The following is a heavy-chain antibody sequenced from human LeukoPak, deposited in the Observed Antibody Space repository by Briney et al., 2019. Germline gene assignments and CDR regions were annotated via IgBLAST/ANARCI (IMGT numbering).Heavy chain of an antibody. CDR2: IWKDGSNK. Sequence: GGTLRLSCAASGFTFSGCAIHWIRQAPGRGLEGVAVIWKDGSNKYYVDSVKGRFTVSRDNSRNTLYLQMNHLRAEDTAVYYCARDYPLSINGGYFDSLDYWGQGTLVTVSS. CDR3: ARDYPLSINGGYFDSLDY. CDR1: GFTFSGCA. V-gene: IGHV3-33*01. D-gene: IGHD3-9*01. J-gene: IGHJ4*02.